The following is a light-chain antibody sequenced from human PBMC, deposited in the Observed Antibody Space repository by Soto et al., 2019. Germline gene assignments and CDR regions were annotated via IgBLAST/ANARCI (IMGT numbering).Light chain of an antibody. CDR2: SAS. V-gene: IGKV3-20*01. CDR1: QSVSSSY. J-gene: IGKJ4*01. Sequence: EIVLTQSPGTLSLSPGERATLSCRASQSVSSSYLAGYQQKPGQAPRLLIYSASSRANGIPDRFSGSGSGTDVTLTISRLEPEDFAMYYCQQDGSSLTCGGGTKVEIK. CDR3: QQDGSSLT.